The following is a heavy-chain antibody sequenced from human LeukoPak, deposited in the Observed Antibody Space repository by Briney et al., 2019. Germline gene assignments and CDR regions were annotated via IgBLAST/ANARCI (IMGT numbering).Heavy chain of an antibody. CDR2: ISGNSGSI. J-gene: IGHJ4*02. CDR1: GFTFDDYA. Sequence: PGGSLRLSCAAYGFTFDDYAMHWVRHAPGKGLEWVSGISGNSGSIGYADSVKGRFTISRDNAKNSLYLQMNSLRAEDTALYYCAKGGYYDSSGYYYPYFDYWGQGTLVTVSS. CDR3: AKGGYYDSSGYYYPYFDY. D-gene: IGHD3-22*01. V-gene: IGHV3-9*01.